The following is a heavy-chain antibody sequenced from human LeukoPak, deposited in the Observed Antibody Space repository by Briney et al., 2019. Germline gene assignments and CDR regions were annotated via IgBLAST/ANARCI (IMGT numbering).Heavy chain of an antibody. CDR3: ARTRDYYSPAFDI. Sequence: SETLPLTCTVSSGSISSSNYFWGWIRQPPGKGLEWIGIIYYVGNTYYNPSLKSRVTISVDTSKNQFSLKLSSVTAADTAVYYCARTRDYYSPAFDIWGQGTVVTVSS. V-gene: IGHV4-39*07. D-gene: IGHD3-3*01. CDR1: SGSISSSNYF. CDR2: IYYVGNT. J-gene: IGHJ3*02.